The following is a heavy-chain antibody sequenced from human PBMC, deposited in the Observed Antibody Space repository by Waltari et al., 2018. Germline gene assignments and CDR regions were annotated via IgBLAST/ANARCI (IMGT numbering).Heavy chain of an antibody. V-gene: IGHV4-59*01. CDR1: GGSISSYY. Sequence: QVQLQESGSGLVKPSETLSLTCTVSGGSISSYYWSWIRQPPGKGLEWIGYIDYSGSTHYNPTLKIRVNRSVDTSKNQFSRKLSSVTAAESAVDYCARVGATLQEDVWGKGTTVTVSS. CDR2: IDYSGST. D-gene: IGHD1-26*01. J-gene: IGHJ6*04. CDR3: ARVGATLQEDV.